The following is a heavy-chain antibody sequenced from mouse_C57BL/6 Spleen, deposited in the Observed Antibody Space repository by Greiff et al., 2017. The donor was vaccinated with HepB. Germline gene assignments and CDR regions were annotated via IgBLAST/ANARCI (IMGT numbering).Heavy chain of an antibody. CDR3: ASPYLDY. J-gene: IGHJ2*01. Sequence: VQLQQSGPELVKPGASVKISCKASGYTFTDYYMNWVKQSHGKSLEWIGDINPNNGGTSYNQKFKGKATLTVDKSSSTAYMELRSLTSEDSAVYYCASPYLDYWGQGTTLTVSS. CDR2: INPNNGGT. CDR1: GYTFTDYY. V-gene: IGHV1-26*01.